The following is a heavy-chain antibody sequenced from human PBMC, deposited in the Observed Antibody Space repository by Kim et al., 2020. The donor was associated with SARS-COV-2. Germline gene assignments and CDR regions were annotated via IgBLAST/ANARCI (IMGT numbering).Heavy chain of an antibody. J-gene: IGHJ6*02. D-gene: IGHD3-10*01. CDR1: GFTFDDYA. Sequence: GGSLRLSCAASGFTFDDYAMHWVRQAPGKGLEWVSLISWDGGSTYYADSVKGRFTISRDNSKNSLYLQMNSLRAEDTALYYCAKDMRGGLTPGRYYYGSGRRGYYGMDVWGQGTTVTVSS. CDR3: AKDMRGGLTPGRYYYGSGRRGYYGMDV. V-gene: IGHV3-43D*03. CDR2: ISWDGGST.